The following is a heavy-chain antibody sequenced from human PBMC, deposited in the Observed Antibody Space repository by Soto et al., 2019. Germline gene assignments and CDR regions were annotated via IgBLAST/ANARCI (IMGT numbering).Heavy chain of an antibody. V-gene: IGHV1-18*01. Sequence: ASVKVSCKASGYTFTSYGISWVRQAPGQGLEWMGWISAYNGNTNYAQKLQGRVTMTTDTSTSTAYMELRSLRSDDTAVYYCARGYYDSSGPAPFYYYYYGMDVWGQGTTVTVSS. CDR3: ARGYYDSSGPAPFYYYYYGMDV. CDR2: ISAYNGNT. CDR1: GYTFTSYG. D-gene: IGHD3-22*01. J-gene: IGHJ6*02.